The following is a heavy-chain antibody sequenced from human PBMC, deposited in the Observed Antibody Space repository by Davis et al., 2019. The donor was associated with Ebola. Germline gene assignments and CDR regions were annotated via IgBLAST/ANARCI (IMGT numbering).Heavy chain of an antibody. Sequence: GGSLRLSCAASGFTFSSYSMNWVRQAPGKGLEWVSSISSSSSYIYYADSVKGRFTISRDNAKNSLYLQMNSLRAEDTAVYYCARDREPAARRYYFDYWGQGTLVTVSS. D-gene: IGHD6-6*01. CDR1: GFTFSSYS. CDR3: ARDREPAARRYYFDY. CDR2: ISSSSSYI. J-gene: IGHJ4*02. V-gene: IGHV3-21*01.